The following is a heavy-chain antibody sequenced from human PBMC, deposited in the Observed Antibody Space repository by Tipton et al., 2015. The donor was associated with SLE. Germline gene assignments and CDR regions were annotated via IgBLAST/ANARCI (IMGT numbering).Heavy chain of an antibody. J-gene: IGHJ4*02. CDR1: GFTVSSNY. CDR2: IYSGGST. CDR3: AKDMYYDSSGSVDY. D-gene: IGHD3-22*01. Sequence: SLRLSCAASGFTVSSNYMSWVRQAPGKGLEWVSVIYSGGSTYYADSVKGRFTISRDNSKNTLYLQMNSLRAEDTAVYYCAKDMYYDSSGSVDYWGQGTLVTVSS. V-gene: IGHV3-53*01.